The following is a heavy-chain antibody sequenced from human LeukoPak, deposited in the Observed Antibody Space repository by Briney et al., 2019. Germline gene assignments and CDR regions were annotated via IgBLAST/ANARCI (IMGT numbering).Heavy chain of an antibody. D-gene: IGHD6-19*01. J-gene: IGHJ4*02. CDR2: ISAYNDNT. Sequence: ASVKVSCKASGYTFTNYGSSWVRQAPGQGLEWMGLISAYNDNTNYAQKLQGRVTMTPDTYTSTAYMELRSLRSDDTAVYYCAREPYSSDWFPFDCWGQGTLVTVSS. CDR3: AREPYSSDWFPFDC. CDR1: GYTFTNYG. V-gene: IGHV1-18*01.